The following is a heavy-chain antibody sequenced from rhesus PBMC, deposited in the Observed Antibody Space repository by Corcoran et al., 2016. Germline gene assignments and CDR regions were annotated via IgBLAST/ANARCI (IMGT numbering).Heavy chain of an antibody. CDR3: ARFPAALYVNVDY. CDR2: ISFSGST. V-gene: IGHV4-122*02. Sequence: QVQLQESGPGLVKPSETLSLTCAVSGSSISSSYSYWSWCRQAPGKGLEWIGYISFSGSTSYNPSLKSRVTISRDTSKNQFSLKLSSVTAADTAVYYCARFPAALYVNVDYWGQGVLVTVSS. J-gene: IGHJ4*01. D-gene: IGHD1-1*01. CDR1: GSSISSSYSY.